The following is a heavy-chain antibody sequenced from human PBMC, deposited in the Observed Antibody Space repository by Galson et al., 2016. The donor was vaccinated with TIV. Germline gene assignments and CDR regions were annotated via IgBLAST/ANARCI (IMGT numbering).Heavy chain of an antibody. D-gene: IGHD2/OR15-2a*01. J-gene: IGHJ4*02. CDR1: GYSLNELV. CDR3: ATVAWFPGLSLDN. Sequence: SVKVSCKVSGYSLNELVIHWVRQAPGKGLEWMGGLDPEVSKTVYAQMLQGRVTMAADTSRNTAYMELGSLRFEDTAVYYCATVAWFPGLSLDNWGQGTLVTVSS. CDR2: LDPEVSKT. V-gene: IGHV1-24*01.